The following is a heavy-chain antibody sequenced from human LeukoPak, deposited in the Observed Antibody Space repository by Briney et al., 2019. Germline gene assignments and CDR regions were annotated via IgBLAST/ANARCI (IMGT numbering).Heavy chain of an antibody. J-gene: IGHJ3*02. CDR3: ARDALPYYDSSGYYKTHDAFDI. CDR2: IYYSGST. Sequence: PGGSLRLSCAASGFTFSRYSMNWVRQPPGKGLEWIGSIYYSGSTYYNPSLKSRVTISVDTSKNQFSLKMSSVTAADTAVYYCARDALPYYDSSGYYKTHDAFDIWGQGTTVTVSS. CDR1: GFTFSRYS. D-gene: IGHD3-22*01. V-gene: IGHV4-39*07.